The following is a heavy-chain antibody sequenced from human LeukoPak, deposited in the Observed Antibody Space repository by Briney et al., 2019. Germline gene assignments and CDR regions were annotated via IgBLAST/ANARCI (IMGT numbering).Heavy chain of an antibody. CDR1: GSTFSSYA. J-gene: IGHJ6*03. CDR3: VKVYYYMDV. V-gene: IGHV3-23*01. CDR2: ISGSG. Sequence: GGSLRLSCAASGSTFSSYAMSWVRQAPGKGLEWVSSISGSGYYADSAKGRFTISRDNSKHTLYLQMNSLRAEDTAVYYCVKVYYYMDVWGKGTTVTVS.